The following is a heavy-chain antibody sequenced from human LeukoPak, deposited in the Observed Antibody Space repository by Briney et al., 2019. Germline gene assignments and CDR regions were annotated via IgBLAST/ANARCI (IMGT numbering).Heavy chain of an antibody. D-gene: IGHD6-13*01. CDR3: ARKRGSSWFLVHAFDI. J-gene: IGHJ3*02. CDR1: GYSFTGYY. Sequence: ASVKVSCKASGYSFTGYYIHWVRQAAGRGLEWMGWINPNSGGTKYAQKLQGRVAMTRDTSINTTYMELSRLRSDDTAMYYCARKRGSSWFLVHAFDIWGQGTMVTVSS. V-gene: IGHV1-2*02. CDR2: INPNSGGT.